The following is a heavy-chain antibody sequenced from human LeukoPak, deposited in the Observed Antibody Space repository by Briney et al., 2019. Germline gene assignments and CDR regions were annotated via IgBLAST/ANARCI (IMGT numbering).Heavy chain of an antibody. D-gene: IGHD6-13*01. CDR3: ARVARYSSSWYWFDP. V-gene: IGHV4-31*03. J-gene: IGHJ5*02. CDR2: IYYSGST. CDR1: GGSISSGDYY. Sequence: SETLSLTCTVSGGSISSGDYYWSWIRQHPGKGLEWIVYIYYSGSTYYNPSLKSRVTISVDTSKNQFSLNLSSVTAADTAVYYCARVARYSSSWYWFDPWGQGILVTVSS.